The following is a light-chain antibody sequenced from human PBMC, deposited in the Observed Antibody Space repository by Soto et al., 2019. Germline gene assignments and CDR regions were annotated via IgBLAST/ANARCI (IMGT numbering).Light chain of an antibody. Sequence: DIQMPQSPSSLSASVGDRVTITCRASQRITTYLNWYRQKPGKAPKLLIYAASSLQSGVPSRFSGSGSETEFTLSISSLQPEDFATYFCQQIYSAPLTFGGGTKVEIK. CDR1: QRITTY. V-gene: IGKV1-39*01. CDR3: QQIYSAPLT. J-gene: IGKJ4*01. CDR2: AAS.